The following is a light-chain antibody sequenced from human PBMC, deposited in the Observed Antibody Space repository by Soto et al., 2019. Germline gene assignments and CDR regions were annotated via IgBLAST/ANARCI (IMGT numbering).Light chain of an antibody. J-gene: IGLJ1*01. CDR1: NTDVGGYNY. CDR3: SSYSDNSTYV. Sequence: QSLLTQPAPLSGSPGQSITISCSGTNTDVGGYNYVSWYQQYPGKAPKLIIYEVSNRPSGVSNRSSGSKSGNTASLTISGLQAEDEGDYYCSSYSDNSTYVFATGTKVTVL. CDR2: EVS. V-gene: IGLV2-14*03.